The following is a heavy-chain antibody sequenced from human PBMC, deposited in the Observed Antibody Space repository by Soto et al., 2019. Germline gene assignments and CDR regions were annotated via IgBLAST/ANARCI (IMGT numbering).Heavy chain of an antibody. CDR2: IYTSASI. V-gene: IGHV4-4*07. Sequence: PSETLSLTCSVSGADINTYSWTWIRQPAGKGLESIGRIYTSASINYNPSLKGRVTLSVDTSTNQVSLRLASVTAADTAIYYCARDREAGYNFYFGMEVWGQGTTVTVSS. CDR3: ARDREAGYNFYFGMEV. J-gene: IGHJ6*02. CDR1: GADINTYS. D-gene: IGHD6-19*01.